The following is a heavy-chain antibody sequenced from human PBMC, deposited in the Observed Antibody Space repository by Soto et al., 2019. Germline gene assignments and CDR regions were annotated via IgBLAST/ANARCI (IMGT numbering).Heavy chain of an antibody. J-gene: IGHJ4*02. V-gene: IGHV3-23*01. D-gene: IGHD6-13*01. Sequence: GESLKISCAASGFTFSSYAMSWVRQAPGKGLEWVSAISGSGGSTYYTDSVKGRFTVSRDNSKKKLYLQMNSLRTEDRAVYYSLTERRLRSAADTFDCGGKGTRGT. CDR2: ISGSGGST. CDR3: LTERRLRSAADTFDC. CDR1: GFTFSSYA.